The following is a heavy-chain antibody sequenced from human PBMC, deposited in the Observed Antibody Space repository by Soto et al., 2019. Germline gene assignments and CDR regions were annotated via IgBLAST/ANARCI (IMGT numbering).Heavy chain of an antibody. CDR3: ARGRGGTYDAFDI. CDR1: SGSIGTYF. CDR2: IYYSGTT. V-gene: IGHV4-59*01. J-gene: IGHJ3*02. D-gene: IGHD1-26*01. Sequence: QVQLRESGPGLVKPSETLSLTCTVSSGSIGTYFWSWIRQPPGKGLEWIGYIYYSGTTNYNPSLKSRVPIFLDTSKTQFSLRLSSVTAADTAVYYCARGRGGTYDAFDIWGQGTLVTVSS.